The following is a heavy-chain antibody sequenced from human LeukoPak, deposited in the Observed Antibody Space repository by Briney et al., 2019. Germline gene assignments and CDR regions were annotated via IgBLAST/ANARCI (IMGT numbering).Heavy chain of an antibody. CDR1: GFSFKDYY. V-gene: IGHV3-11*01. CDR2: INVNGGAM. D-gene: IGHD6-13*01. CDR3: ARGPRILAAGSYYFDC. Sequence: TGGSLRLSCAASGFSFKDYYFSWIRQAPGKGLEWVSFINVNGGAMYYADFVKGRFTISRDNAKSSLYLEMNSLRVEDTAVYYCARGPRILAAGSYYFDCWGQGSLVTVSS. J-gene: IGHJ4*02.